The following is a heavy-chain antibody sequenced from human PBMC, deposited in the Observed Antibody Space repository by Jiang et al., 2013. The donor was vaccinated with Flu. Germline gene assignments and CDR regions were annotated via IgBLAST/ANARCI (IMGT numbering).Heavy chain of an antibody. CDR1: GYTFSGSY. Sequence: GAEVKKPGASVKVSCKASGYTFSGSYIHWVRQAPGQGLEWMGWINPNSGGTHYAQKFQGRVTMTRDTSISTAYMELNWLTSDDTAVYYCARDPLYIGSGTYYNGDNLFDPWGQGTLVTVSS. J-gene: IGHJ5*02. CDR3: ARDPLYIGSGTYYNGDNLFDP. CDR2: INPNSGGT. V-gene: IGHV1-2*02. D-gene: IGHD3-10*01.